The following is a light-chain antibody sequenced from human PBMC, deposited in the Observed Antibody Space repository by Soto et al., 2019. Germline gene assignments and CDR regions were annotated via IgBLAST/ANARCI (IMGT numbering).Light chain of an antibody. CDR1: TDDIGAYNY. J-gene: IGLJ3*02. CDR2: DVT. V-gene: IGLV2-14*03. CDR3: SSYTTVNTVVV. Sequence: QSVLTQPASVSGSPGQSITFSCTGTTDDIGAYNYVSWYQHHPGKAPKLLIYDVTDRPSGVSDRFSGSKSGTTASLTISGLQAEDEDDYFCSSYTTVNTVVVFGGGTKLTVL.